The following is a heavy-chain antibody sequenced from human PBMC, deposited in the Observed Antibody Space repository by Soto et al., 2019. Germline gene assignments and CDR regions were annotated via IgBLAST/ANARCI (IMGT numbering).Heavy chain of an antibody. CDR1: GYTFTGYY. V-gene: IGHV1-69*13. D-gene: IGHD3-10*01. Sequence: ASVKVSCKASGYTFTGYYMHWVRQAPGQGLEWMGGIIPIFGTANYAQKFQGRVTITADESTSTAYMELSSLRSEDTAVYYCARGRSMAPFDYWGQGTLVTVSS. CDR3: ARGRSMAPFDY. J-gene: IGHJ4*02. CDR2: IIPIFGTA.